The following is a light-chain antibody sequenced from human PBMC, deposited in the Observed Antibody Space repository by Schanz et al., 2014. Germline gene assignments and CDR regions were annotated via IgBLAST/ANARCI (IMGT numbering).Light chain of an antibody. CDR2: DAS. CDR1: QSISKY. CDR3: QQYNNYWG. V-gene: IGKV1-5*01. J-gene: IGKJ1*01. Sequence: DIQMTQSPSSLSASVGDRVTITCRASQSISKYLNWYQQKPGKAPKVLIYDASNLESGVPSRFSGSGSGTEFTLTISSLQPNDFATYYCQQYNNYWGFGQGTKVEIK.